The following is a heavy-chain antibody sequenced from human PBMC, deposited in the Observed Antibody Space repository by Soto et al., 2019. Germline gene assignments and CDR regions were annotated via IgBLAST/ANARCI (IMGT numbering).Heavy chain of an antibody. CDR3: TTDSGTGYSGYEAV. Sequence: PGGSLRLSCAASGFTFSNSSMNWVRQAPGKGLEWVGRIKSKTDGGTTDYAAPVKGRFTISRDDSKNTLYLQMNSLKTEDTAVYYCTTDSGTGYSGYEAVWGQGTLVTVSS. D-gene: IGHD5-12*01. J-gene: IGHJ4*02. V-gene: IGHV3-15*01. CDR1: GFTFSNSS. CDR2: IKSKTDGGTT.